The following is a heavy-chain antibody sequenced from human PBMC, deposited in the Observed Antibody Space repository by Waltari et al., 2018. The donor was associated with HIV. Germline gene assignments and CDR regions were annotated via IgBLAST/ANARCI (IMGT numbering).Heavy chain of an antibody. CDR3: ATGRLYVPFDH. CDR2: IGSGNNTI. D-gene: IGHD3-16*01. CDR1: GFTFSSYS. Sequence: EVQLVESGGGLVQPGGSLRLSCASSGFTFSSYSMNWACQAPGKGLECVLYIGSGNNTIDCADSVRGRFTISRDKPKNALYLQLNSLRAEDTAVYYCATGRLYVPFDHWGQGTLVTVSS. J-gene: IGHJ4*02. V-gene: IGHV3-48*01.